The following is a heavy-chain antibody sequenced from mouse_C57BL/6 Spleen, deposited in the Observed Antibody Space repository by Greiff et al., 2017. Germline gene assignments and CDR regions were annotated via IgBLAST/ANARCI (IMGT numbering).Heavy chain of an antibody. D-gene: IGHD2-4*01. CDR3: ARANDYDEGALAY. V-gene: IGHV1-7*01. J-gene: IGHJ3*01. CDR2: INPSSGYT. Sequence: VQLQQSGAELAEPGASVKLSCKASGYTFTSYWMHWVKQRPGQGLEWIGYINPSSGYTKYNQKFKDKATLTADKSSSTAYMQLSSLTYEDSAVYYCARANDYDEGALAYWGQGTLVTVSA. CDR1: GYTFTSYW.